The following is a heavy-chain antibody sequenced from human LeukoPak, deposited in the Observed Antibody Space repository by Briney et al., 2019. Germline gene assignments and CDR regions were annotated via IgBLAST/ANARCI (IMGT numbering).Heavy chain of an antibody. D-gene: IGHD3-10*01. V-gene: IGHV4-59*01. J-gene: IGHJ4*02. CDR2: IYYTGTT. CDR1: GDSINNYS. CDR3: ARYNTLGRGFTAVDF. Sequence: SETLSLTCSVSGDSINNYSGAWMRQPPGKGLEGIGYIYYTGTTNYNPSLKSRVTISVDTSKNQSSLNLSSVTAADTAVYYCARYNTLGRGFTAVDFWGQGTLVTVSS.